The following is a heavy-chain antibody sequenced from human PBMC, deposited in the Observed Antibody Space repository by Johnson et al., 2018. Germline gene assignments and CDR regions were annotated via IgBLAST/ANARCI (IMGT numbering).Heavy chain of an antibody. D-gene: IGHD4-17*01. CDR3: AREGTGDHGMDV. J-gene: IGHJ6*02. Sequence: QVQLVQSGGGVVQPGRSLRLSCAASGFVFSGFAMHWVRQAPGKGLEWVGIIWYDGRREDNAEFVKGRRTITRENPNNIGYLEMSSLRVDETAVDLCAREGTGDHGMDVWGQGTAVSVSS. CDR1: GFVFSGFA. V-gene: IGHV3-33*01. CDR2: IWYDGRRE.